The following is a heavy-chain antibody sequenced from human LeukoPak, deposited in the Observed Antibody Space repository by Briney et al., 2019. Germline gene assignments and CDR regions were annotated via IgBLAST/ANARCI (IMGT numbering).Heavy chain of an antibody. CDR2: NSAYNGDT. D-gene: IGHD2-21*01. V-gene: IGHV1-18*01. J-gene: IGHJ6*03. Sequence: ASVKVSCTASGYNFVNYGITWVRQAPGQGLEWMGWNSAYNGDTNYAQKFQGRVTMTKDTSTNTAHMELKSLRFDDTAVYYCARGREATRAYLGENRYYYYYMDVWGQGTTVTVSS. CDR3: ARGREATRAYLGENRYYYYYMDV. CDR1: GYNFVNYG.